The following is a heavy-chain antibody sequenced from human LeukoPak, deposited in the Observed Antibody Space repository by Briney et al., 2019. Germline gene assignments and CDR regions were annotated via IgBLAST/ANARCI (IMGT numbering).Heavy chain of an antibody. V-gene: IGHV3-30-3*01. D-gene: IGHD2-21*02. CDR2: ISYDGSNK. Sequence: GGSLRLSCAASGFTFSSYAMHWVRQAPGKGLEWVAVISYDGSNKYYADSVKGRFTISRDNSKNTLYLQMNSLRAEDTAVYYCARDPAYCGGDCCSGYFDYWGQGTLVTVSS. CDR1: GFTFSSYA. CDR3: ARDPAYCGGDCCSGYFDY. J-gene: IGHJ4*02.